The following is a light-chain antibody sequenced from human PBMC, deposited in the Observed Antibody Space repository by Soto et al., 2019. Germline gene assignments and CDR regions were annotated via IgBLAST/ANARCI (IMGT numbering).Light chain of an antibody. CDR1: NSDVGGYNY. V-gene: IGLV2-14*01. Sequence: TGTNSDVGGYNYVSWYQQHPGKAPELMIYEVSHRPSGVSNRFSGSKSDNTASLTISGLQAEDEADYYCSSYTSISTLYVFGTGTKVTVL. CDR3: SSYTSISTLYV. J-gene: IGLJ1*01. CDR2: EVS.